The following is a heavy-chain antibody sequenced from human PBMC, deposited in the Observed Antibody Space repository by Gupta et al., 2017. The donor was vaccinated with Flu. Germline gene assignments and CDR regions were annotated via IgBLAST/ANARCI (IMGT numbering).Heavy chain of an antibody. CDR2: MRGSGGST. CDR1: LTFSSYA. Sequence: LTFSSYAMSWVSQAAGRGLEWVSAMRGSGGSTYYADSVKGRFTVSRDNSKNTLYLHMSSLRVEDTAVEYCARGGLSVAGTYGGQGTLVTVSS. CDR3: ARGGLSVAGTY. J-gene: IGHJ4*02. V-gene: IGHV3-23*01. D-gene: IGHD6-19*01.